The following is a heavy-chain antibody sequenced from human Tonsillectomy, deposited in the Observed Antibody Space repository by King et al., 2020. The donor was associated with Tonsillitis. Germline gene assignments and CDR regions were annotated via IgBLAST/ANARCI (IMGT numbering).Heavy chain of an antibody. V-gene: IGHV3-23*04. Sequence: VQPVESGGGLVQPGGSLRLSCAASGFTFSSYAMSWVRQAPGKGLEWVSSISGSGDSTYYADSVKGRFTISRDNSKNTLYLQMNSLRAEDTAVYYCAKDLEGSGWYWGPDYWGQGTLVTVSS. CDR2: ISGSGDST. D-gene: IGHD6-19*01. CDR1: GFTFSSYA. J-gene: IGHJ4*02. CDR3: AKDLEGSGWYWGPDY.